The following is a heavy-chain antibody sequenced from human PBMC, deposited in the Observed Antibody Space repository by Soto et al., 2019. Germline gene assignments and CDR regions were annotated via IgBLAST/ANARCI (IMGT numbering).Heavy chain of an antibody. Sequence: QVQLQQWGAGLLKPSETLSLTCAVYGGSFSGYYWSWIRQPPGKGLEWIGEINHSGSTNYNPSLKSRVTISVDTSKNQFSLKLSSVTAADTVVYYCAGAQYYDYIWGSYRRNNWFDPWGQGTLVTVSS. V-gene: IGHV4-34*01. J-gene: IGHJ5*02. D-gene: IGHD3-16*02. CDR2: INHSGST. CDR3: AGAQYYDYIWGSYRRNNWFDP. CDR1: GGSFSGYY.